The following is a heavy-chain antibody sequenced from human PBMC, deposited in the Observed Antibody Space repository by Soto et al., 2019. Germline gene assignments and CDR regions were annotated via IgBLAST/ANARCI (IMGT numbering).Heavy chain of an antibody. D-gene: IGHD3-22*01. CDR3: ARDYYDSSGYYVWFDP. V-gene: IGHV4-38-2*02. CDR1: GYSISSGYY. J-gene: IGHJ5*02. CDR2: IYHSGST. Sequence: PSETLSLTWAVSGYSISSGYYWGWIRQPPGKGLEWIGSIYHSGSTYYNPSLKSRVTISVDTSKNQFSLKLSSVTAADTAVYYCARDYYDSSGYYVWFDPWGQGTLVTVSA.